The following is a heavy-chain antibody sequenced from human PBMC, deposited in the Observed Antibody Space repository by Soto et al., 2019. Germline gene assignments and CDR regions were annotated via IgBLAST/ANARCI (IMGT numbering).Heavy chain of an antibody. D-gene: IGHD5-18*01. Sequence: GESLNISCKGSGYSFTIYWIGWVRQMPGKGLEWMGIIYPGDSDTRYSPSFQGQVTISADKSISTAYLQWSSLKASDTAMYYCARHFFSGYSYEWGTWADYYYYGMDVWGQGTTVTVSS. V-gene: IGHV5-51*01. CDR3: ARHFFSGYSYEWGTWADYYYYGMDV. J-gene: IGHJ6*02. CDR2: IYPGDSDT. CDR1: GYSFTIYW.